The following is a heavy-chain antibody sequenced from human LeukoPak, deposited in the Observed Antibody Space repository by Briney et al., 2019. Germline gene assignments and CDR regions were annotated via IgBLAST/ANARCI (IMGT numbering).Heavy chain of an antibody. D-gene: IGHD3-9*01. Sequence: TGGSLRLSCAASGFTFSSYAMHWVRQAPGKGLEWVAVISYDGNNKYYADSVKGRFTISRDNSKNTLYLQMNSLRAEDTAVYYCARTPYDILTGYTYYFDYWGQGTLVTVSS. V-gene: IGHV3-30-3*01. CDR2: ISYDGNNK. J-gene: IGHJ4*02. CDR3: ARTPYDILTGYTYYFDY. CDR1: GFTFSSYA.